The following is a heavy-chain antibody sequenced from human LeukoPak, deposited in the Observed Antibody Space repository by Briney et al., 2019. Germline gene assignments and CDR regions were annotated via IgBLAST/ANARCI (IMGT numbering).Heavy chain of an antibody. D-gene: IGHD1-26*01. CDR3: AKSVSPGGYVGSLYFFDD. CDR1: GFTFSRYA. CDR2: ISASGGST. Sequence: GGSLRLSCAASGFTFSRYAMSWVRQAPGKGLEWVSGISASGGSTYYADSVEGQFTISRDNSKNTVSLQMNSLRAEDTAIYYCAKSVSPGGYVGSLYFFDDWGQGTLVTVSS. V-gene: IGHV3-23*01. J-gene: IGHJ4*02.